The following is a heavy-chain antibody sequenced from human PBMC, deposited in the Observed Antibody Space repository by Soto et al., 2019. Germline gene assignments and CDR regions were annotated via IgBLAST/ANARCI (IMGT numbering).Heavy chain of an antibody. J-gene: IGHJ6*03. CDR1: GGSISSYY. CDR3: ASGYGYYYMDV. Sequence: QVQLQESGPGLVKPSETLSLTCTVSGGSISSYYWNWIRQPPGKGLEWIGYIYYSASTNYNPSLKSRVTISVDTSKNQFALKLSSVTAADTAVYYCASGYGYYYMDVWGKGTTVTVSS. D-gene: IGHD5-12*01. V-gene: IGHV4-59*08. CDR2: IYYSAST.